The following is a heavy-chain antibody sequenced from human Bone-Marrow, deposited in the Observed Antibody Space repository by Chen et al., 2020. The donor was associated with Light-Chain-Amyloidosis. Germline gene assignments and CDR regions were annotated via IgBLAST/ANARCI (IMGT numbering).Heavy chain of an antibody. V-gene: IGHV1-69*01. D-gene: IGHD3-3*01. CDR1: GDTFSTYP. J-gene: IGHJ6*02. CDR2: IIPIFGTT. CDR3: ARDLWSCYYTYAHYHVMDV. Sequence: QVQLVQSGAEVKKPGSSVKVSCRTSGDTFSTYPISWVRQAPGQGLEWMGGIIPIFGTTKDAQTLQGRLSITADESTRTAYMEPSSLRSEYTAVCCCARDLWSCYYTYAHYHVMDVWGQGTTVTVSS.